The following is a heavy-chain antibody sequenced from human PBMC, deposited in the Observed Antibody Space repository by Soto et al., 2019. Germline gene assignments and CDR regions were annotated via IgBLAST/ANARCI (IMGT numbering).Heavy chain of an antibody. Sequence: GGSLRLSCAASGFTFSSYSMNWVRQAPGKGLEWVSYISSSSSTIYYADSVKGRFTISRDNAKNSLYLQMNSLRAEDTAVYYCARDFRYYGDYVSFAYWGQGSLVTVSS. J-gene: IGHJ4*02. V-gene: IGHV3-48*01. CDR2: ISSSSSTI. CDR3: ARDFRYYGDYVSFAY. CDR1: GFTFSSYS. D-gene: IGHD4-17*01.